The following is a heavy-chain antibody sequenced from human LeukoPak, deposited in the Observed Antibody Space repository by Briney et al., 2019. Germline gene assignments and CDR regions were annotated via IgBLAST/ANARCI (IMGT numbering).Heavy chain of an antibody. J-gene: IGHJ6*02. Sequence: SQTLCLACTVSGGSISTYYWSWIRQPPGKGLEWIGYIYYSGSTNYNPSLKSRVTISVDTSKNQFSLKLSAVTAADTAVYFCARDQKFYYSGSSPYYCGMDVWGQGTTATVSS. CDR3: ARDQKFYYSGSSPYYCGMDV. CDR2: IYYSGST. V-gene: IGHV4-59*01. D-gene: IGHD3-10*01. CDR1: GGSISTYY.